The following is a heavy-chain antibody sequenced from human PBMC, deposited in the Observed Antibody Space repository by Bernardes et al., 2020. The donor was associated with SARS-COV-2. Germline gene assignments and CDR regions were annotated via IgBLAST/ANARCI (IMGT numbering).Heavy chain of an antibody. CDR2: ISSDGDNK. J-gene: IGHJ4*01. CDR1: GFTFSSSS. CDR3: VKADYKFFWPSSGWGGHFFDS. Sequence: GGSLILSCSASGFTFSSSSMHWVRQAPGKGLEYVSGISSDGDNKQYADSVEDRFTISRDNSKDTLYLQLTSLRLEDTAVYYCVKADYKFFWPSSGWGGHFFDSWGQGSLLTVSS. D-gene: IGHD6-19*01. V-gene: IGHV3-64D*06.